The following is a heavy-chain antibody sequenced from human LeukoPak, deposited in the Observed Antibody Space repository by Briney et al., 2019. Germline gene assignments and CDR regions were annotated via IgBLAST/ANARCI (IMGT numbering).Heavy chain of an antibody. J-gene: IGHJ5*02. CDR3: ARQGGYDQGTAMVTNWFDP. CDR2: IYPGDSDT. V-gene: IGHV5-51*01. CDR1: GYSFTSYW. D-gene: IGHD5-18*01. Sequence: PGESLKISCKGSGYSFTSYWIGWVRQMPGKGLEWMGIIYPGDSDTRYSPSFQGQVTISADKSISTAYLQWSSLKASDTAMYYCARQGGYDQGTAMVTNWFDPWGQGTLVTVSS.